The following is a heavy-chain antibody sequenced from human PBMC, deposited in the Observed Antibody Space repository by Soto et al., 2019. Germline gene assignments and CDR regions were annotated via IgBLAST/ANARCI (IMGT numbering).Heavy chain of an antibody. CDR1: GDSINNYY. V-gene: IGHV4-59*01. J-gene: IGHJ6*02. Sequence: PSETLSLTCTVSGDSINNYYWTWIRQPPGKGLEWIGYIYDSGSTSYNPSLKSRLTISVDTSKNQFSLRLKSVTAADTAVYYCARGTKYYYQGMDVWGQGTTVT. CDR2: IYDSGST. CDR3: ARGTKYYYQGMDV.